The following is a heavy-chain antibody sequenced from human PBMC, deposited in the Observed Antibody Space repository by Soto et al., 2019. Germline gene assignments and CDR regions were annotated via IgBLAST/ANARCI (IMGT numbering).Heavy chain of an antibody. CDR1: GGTFSSYA. CDR3: ARGRGRWLQLRITDYFDY. J-gene: IGHJ4*02. Sequence: QVQLVQSGAEVKKPGSSVKVSCKASGGTFSSYAISWVRQAPGQGLEWMGGIIPIVGTANYAQKFQGRVTITADKSTSTAYMELSSLRSEDTAVYYCARGRGRWLQLRITDYFDYWGQGTLVTVSS. V-gene: IGHV1-69*06. D-gene: IGHD5-12*01. CDR2: IIPIVGTA.